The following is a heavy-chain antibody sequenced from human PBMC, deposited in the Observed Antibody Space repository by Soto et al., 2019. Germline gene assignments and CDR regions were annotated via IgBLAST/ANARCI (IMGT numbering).Heavy chain of an antibody. J-gene: IGHJ5*02. V-gene: IGHV1-46*01. CDR3: ARDTTQNYGTPAASSLFHP. CDR2: INPSGDSR. CDR1: GFSFSDYF. D-gene: IGHD2-15*01. Sequence: VASVKVSCKASGFSFSDYFMHWVRQAPGQGLEWMGIINPSGDSRNYAQKFQGRVTITRDTSTSTVYMDLSSLRYEDTAVYCGARDTTQNYGTPAASSLFHPWGQGTPVTVSS.